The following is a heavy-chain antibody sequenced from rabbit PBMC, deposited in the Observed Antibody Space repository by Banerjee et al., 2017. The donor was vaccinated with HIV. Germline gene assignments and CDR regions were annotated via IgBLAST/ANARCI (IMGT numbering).Heavy chain of an antibody. J-gene: IGHJ4*01. D-gene: IGHD8-1*01. CDR1: GFTISSSSW. V-gene: IGHV1S40*01. Sequence: QSLEESGGDLVTPGASLTLTCTASGFTISSSSWICWVRQAPGKGLEWIACIDGGSSGGTYYPSWAKGRFTISKTSSTTVSLQMTSLTAADTATYFCARSYGGITYCPNLWGPGTLVTVS. CDR2: IDGGSSGGT. CDR3: ARSYGGITYCPNL.